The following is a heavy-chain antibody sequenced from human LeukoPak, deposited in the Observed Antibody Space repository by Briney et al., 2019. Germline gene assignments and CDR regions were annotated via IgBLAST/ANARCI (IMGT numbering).Heavy chain of an antibody. CDR2: INHSGST. CDR1: GGSFSGYY. D-gene: IGHD6-13*01. Sequence: SETLSLTCAVYGGSFSGYYWSWIRQPLGKGLEWIGEINHSGSTNYNPSLKSRVTISVDTSKNQFSLKLSSVTAADTAVYYCARGLVAAAGTSAFDIWGQGTMVTVSS. V-gene: IGHV4-34*01. CDR3: ARGLVAAAGTSAFDI. J-gene: IGHJ3*02.